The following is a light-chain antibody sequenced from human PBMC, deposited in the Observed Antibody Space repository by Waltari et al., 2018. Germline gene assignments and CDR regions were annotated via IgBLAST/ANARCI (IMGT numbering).Light chain of an antibody. CDR2: STN. V-gene: IGLV1-44*01. J-gene: IGLJ7*01. CDR3: ATWDDSLNAAV. Sequence: QSVLTQPPSASGTPGLRVPISCSGSSSNIGSNPVNWYQQLPGTAPKLLIYSTNQRPSGVPDRFSGSKSGTSASLAISGLQSADEADYYCATWDDSLNAAVFGGGTQ. CDR1: SSNIGSNP.